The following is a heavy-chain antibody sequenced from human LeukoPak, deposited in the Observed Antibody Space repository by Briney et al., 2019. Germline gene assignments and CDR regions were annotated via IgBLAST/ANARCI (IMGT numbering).Heavy chain of an antibody. CDR2: INQDGSEK. V-gene: IGHV3-7*03. CDR1: GFTFSGYW. CDR3: ARVVSYGMDV. J-gene: IGHJ6*02. Sequence: TGGSLRLSCGASGFTFSGYWMSWVRQAPGKGLEWVANINQDGSEKHYVGSVRGRFTISRDNAKNSLYLQMNSLRAEDTAVYYCARVVSYGMDVWGQGTTVTVSS. D-gene: IGHD1-20*01.